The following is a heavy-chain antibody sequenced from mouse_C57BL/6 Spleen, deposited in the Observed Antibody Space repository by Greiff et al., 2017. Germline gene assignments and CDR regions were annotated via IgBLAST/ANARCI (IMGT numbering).Heavy chain of an antibody. CDR2: IYPGDGDT. D-gene: IGHD2-4*01. V-gene: IGHV1-80*01. CDR3: ARPISEDYDGDYYAMDY. J-gene: IGHJ4*01. Sequence: VQLQQSGAELVKPGASVKISCKASGYAFSSYWMNWVKQRPGKGLEWIGQIYPGDGDTNYNGKFKGKATLTADKSSSTAYMQLSSLTSEDSAVYFCARPISEDYDGDYYAMDYWGQGTSVTVSS. CDR1: GYAFSSYW.